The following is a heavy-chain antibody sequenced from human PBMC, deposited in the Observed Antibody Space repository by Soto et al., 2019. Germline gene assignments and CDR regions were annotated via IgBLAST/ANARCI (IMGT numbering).Heavy chain of an antibody. Sequence: SETLSLTCTVSGGSISGYYWSWIRQPPGKELKWIGYMYNTGSTVYNPSFKSRVTISVDTSKNQFSLKLNSVTAADTAVYYCARDLWGYCGTDCYPLDVWGQGTTVTVS. D-gene: IGHD2-21*02. CDR1: GGSISGYY. V-gene: IGHV4-59*01. CDR2: MYNTGST. J-gene: IGHJ6*02. CDR3: ARDLWGYCGTDCYPLDV.